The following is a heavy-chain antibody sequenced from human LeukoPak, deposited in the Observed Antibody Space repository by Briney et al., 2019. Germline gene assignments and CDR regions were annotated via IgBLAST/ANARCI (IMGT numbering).Heavy chain of an antibody. CDR3: AREERDIVVVVAATGLYNWFDP. CDR2: IIPILGIA. D-gene: IGHD2-15*01. Sequence: GASVKVSCKASGGTFSSYAISWVRQAPGQGLEWMGRIIPILGIANYAQKFQGRVTITADKSTSTAYMELSSLRSEDTAVYYCAREERDIVVVVAATGLYNWFDPWGQGTLVTVSS. CDR1: GGTFSSYA. V-gene: IGHV1-69*04. J-gene: IGHJ5*02.